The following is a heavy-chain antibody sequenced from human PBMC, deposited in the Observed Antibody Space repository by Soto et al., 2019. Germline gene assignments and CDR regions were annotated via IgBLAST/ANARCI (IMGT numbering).Heavy chain of an antibody. CDR2: ISSSSSYT. J-gene: IGHJ4*02. Sequence: QAQLVESGGGLVKPGGSLRLSCAASGFTFSDYYMSWIRQAPGKGLEWVSYISSSSSYTNYADSVKGRFTISRDNPKNSLYLQMNSLRAEDTAVYYCARDPTTADYFDYWGQGTLVTVSS. V-gene: IGHV3-11*06. D-gene: IGHD2-21*02. CDR1: GFTFSDYY. CDR3: ARDPTTADYFDY.